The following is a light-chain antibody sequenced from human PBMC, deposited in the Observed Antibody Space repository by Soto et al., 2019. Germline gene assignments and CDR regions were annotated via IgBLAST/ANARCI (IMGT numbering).Light chain of an antibody. CDR1: HDIGKA. V-gene: IGKV1-27*01. CDR3: QNYNSAPFI. Sequence: DFQMTQSPPSLSASLGDRVTVTCRASHDIGKALAWYQQRPGKSPTLLIYGASTLQSGVPPRFSGSGSGTEFTLAITTLLPEYVATYYCQNYNSAPFIFGGGTKVEIK. CDR2: GAS. J-gene: IGKJ4*01.